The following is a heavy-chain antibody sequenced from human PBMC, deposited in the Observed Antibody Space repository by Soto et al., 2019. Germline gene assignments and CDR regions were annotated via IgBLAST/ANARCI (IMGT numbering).Heavy chain of an antibody. CDR2: IRSKANSYAT. Sequence: EVQLVESGGGLVQPGGSLKLSCAASGFTFSGSAMHWVRQASGKGLEWVGRIRSKANSYATAYAASAKGRFTISRDDSKNTAYLQMNSLKTEDTAVYYCRSERGDDYIWGSYHEDYWGQGTLVTVSS. CDR1: GFTFSGSA. J-gene: IGHJ4*02. V-gene: IGHV3-73*01. D-gene: IGHD3-16*02. CDR3: RSERGDDYIWGSYHEDY.